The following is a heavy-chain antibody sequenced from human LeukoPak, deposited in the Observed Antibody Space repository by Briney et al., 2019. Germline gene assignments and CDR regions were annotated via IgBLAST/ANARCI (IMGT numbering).Heavy chain of an antibody. Sequence: SVTVSCKASVGTSSNYAISWVRQAPGQRLEWRGGLIPIFGTANYARKFHVRFTITADESTSTAYMELSSLRSENTAVYCCARGLARTSMVTRGGVRFDYWGQGTLVTVSS. D-gene: IGHD5-18*01. CDR2: LIPIFGTA. CDR1: VGTSSNYA. V-gene: IGHV1-69*13. CDR3: ARGLARTSMVTRGGVRFDY. J-gene: IGHJ4*02.